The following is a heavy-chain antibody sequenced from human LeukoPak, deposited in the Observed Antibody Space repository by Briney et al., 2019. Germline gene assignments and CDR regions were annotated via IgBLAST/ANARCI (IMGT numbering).Heavy chain of an antibody. CDR1: GFTFSSYA. CDR3: ASFPLSMIVESGDFDY. V-gene: IGHV3-30-3*01. D-gene: IGHD3-22*01. CDR2: ISYDGSNK. Sequence: GGSLRLSCAASGFTFSSYAMHWVRQAQGKGLDWVAVISYDGSNKYYADSVKGRFTISRDNSKNTLYLQMNSLRAEDTAMYYCASFPLSMIVESGDFDYWGQGTLVTVSS. J-gene: IGHJ4*02.